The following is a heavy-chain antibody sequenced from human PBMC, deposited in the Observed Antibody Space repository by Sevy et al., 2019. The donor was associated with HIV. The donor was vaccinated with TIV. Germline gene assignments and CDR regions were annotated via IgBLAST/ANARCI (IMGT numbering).Heavy chain of an antibody. CDR1: GFSYSSYG. CDR2: IEYDGSNK. V-gene: IGHV3-30*02. J-gene: IGHJ4*02. Sequence: EGSLRLSCAASGFSYSSYGMHWVRQAPGKELEWVAYIEYDGSNKDYADSVKGRFTISRDNSKNTLDLQLNSLRVEDTAVYYCVKEGGAEGGDDWGQGTLVTVSS. CDR3: VKEGGAEGGDD. D-gene: IGHD3-16*01.